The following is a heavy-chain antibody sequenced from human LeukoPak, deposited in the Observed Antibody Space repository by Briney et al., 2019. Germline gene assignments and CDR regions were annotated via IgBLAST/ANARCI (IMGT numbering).Heavy chain of an antibody. CDR3: ARDTLVGATSAFDI. D-gene: IGHD1-26*01. Sequence: ASVKVSCKVSGYTLTELSMHWVRQAPGKGLEWMGGFDPEDGETIYAQKFQGRVTMTEDTSTDTAYMELSSLRSEDTAVYYCARDTLVGATSAFDIWGQGTMVTVSS. CDR2: FDPEDGET. CDR1: GYTLTELS. V-gene: IGHV1-24*01. J-gene: IGHJ3*02.